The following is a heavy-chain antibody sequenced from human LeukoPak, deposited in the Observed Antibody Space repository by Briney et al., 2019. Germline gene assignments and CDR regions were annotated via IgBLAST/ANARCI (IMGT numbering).Heavy chain of an antibody. CDR3: ARAPRRFRGIIITPLYYFDY. CDR1: GFTFSSYS. Sequence: GGSLRLSCAASGFTFSSYSMNWVRQAPGKGLEWLSYISSSASTIYYGDSVRGRATISRDNSKNTLYLQMNSLRAEDTAVYYCARAPRRFRGIIITPLYYFDYWGQGTLVTVSS. V-gene: IGHV3-48*01. J-gene: IGHJ4*02. D-gene: IGHD3-10*01. CDR2: ISSSASTI.